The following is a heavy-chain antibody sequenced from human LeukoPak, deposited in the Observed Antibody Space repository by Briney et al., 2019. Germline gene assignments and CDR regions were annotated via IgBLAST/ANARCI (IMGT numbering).Heavy chain of an antibody. V-gene: IGHV3-23*01. CDR2: ISGSGGST. J-gene: IGHJ4*02. Sequence: GESLKISCAASGFTFSSYAMSWVRQAPGKGLEWVSAISGSGGSTYYADSVKGRFTISRDNSKNTLYLQMNSLRAEDTAVYYCAKDQDIVVVPAAQDWGQGTLVTVSS. CDR3: AKDQDIVVVPAAQD. CDR1: GFTFSSYA. D-gene: IGHD2-2*01.